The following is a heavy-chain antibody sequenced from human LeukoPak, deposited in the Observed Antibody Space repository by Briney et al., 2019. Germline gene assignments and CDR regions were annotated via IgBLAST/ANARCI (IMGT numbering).Heavy chain of an antibody. CDR1: GFSFINHA. CDR3: ARAFTVTPGY. Sequence: GGSLRLSCAASGFSFINHAMSWVRQAPGKGLEWVSAISGSGDATKYADSVKGRFTISRDNAKNSLYLQMNSLRAEDTAVYYCARAFTVTPGYWGQGTLVTVSS. CDR2: ISGSGDAT. V-gene: IGHV3-23*01. D-gene: IGHD4-11*01. J-gene: IGHJ4*02.